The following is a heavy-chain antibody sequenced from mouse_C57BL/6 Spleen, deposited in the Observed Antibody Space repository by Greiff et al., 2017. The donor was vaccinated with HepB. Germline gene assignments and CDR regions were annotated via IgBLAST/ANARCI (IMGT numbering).Heavy chain of an antibody. Sequence: DVKLQESGGGLVKPGGSLKLSCAASGFTFSDYGMHWVRQAPEKGLEWVAYISSGSSTIYYADTVKGRFTISRDNAKNTLFLQMTSLRSEDTAMYYCARPRYYGSFYAMDYWGQGTSVTVSS. V-gene: IGHV5-17*01. D-gene: IGHD1-1*01. CDR2: ISSGSSTI. CDR1: GFTFSDYG. J-gene: IGHJ4*01. CDR3: ARPRYYGSFYAMDY.